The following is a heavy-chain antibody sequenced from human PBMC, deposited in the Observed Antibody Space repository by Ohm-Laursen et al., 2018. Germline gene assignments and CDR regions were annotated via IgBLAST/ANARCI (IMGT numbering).Heavy chain of an antibody. V-gene: IGHV3-23*01. CDR3: AKDDYGDYVGVDYYYYGMDV. D-gene: IGHD4-17*01. J-gene: IGHJ6*02. Sequence: SLRLSCTASGFTFSSYVMSWVRQAPGKGLEWVSAISGSGGSTYYADSVKGRFTISRDNSKNTLYLQMNSLRAEDTAVYYCAKDDYGDYVGVDYYYYGMDVWGQGTTVTVSS. CDR1: GFTFSSYV. CDR2: ISGSGGST.